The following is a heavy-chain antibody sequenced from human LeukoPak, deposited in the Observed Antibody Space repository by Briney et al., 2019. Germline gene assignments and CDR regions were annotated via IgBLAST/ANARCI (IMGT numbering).Heavy chain of an antibody. V-gene: IGHV3-23*01. CDR1: GFTFSSYA. J-gene: IGHJ3*02. CDR3: AKDRSYYDSSGYYYDAFDI. CDR2: ISAGGSST. D-gene: IGHD3-22*01. Sequence: GGSLRLSCAASGFTFSSYAMSWVRQAPGKGLEWVSTISAGGSSTYYADSVKGRFTISRDNSKDTLYLQMNSLRAEDTAVYYCAKDRSYYDSSGYYYDAFDIWGQGTMVTVSS.